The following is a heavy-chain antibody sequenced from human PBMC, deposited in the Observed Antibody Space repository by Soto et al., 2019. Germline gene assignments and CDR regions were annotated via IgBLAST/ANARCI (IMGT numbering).Heavy chain of an antibody. J-gene: IGHJ6*02. CDR2: IYSGGST. CDR3: ARLSWGSGYYYLSSDYYYGMDV. CDR1: GFTVSSNY. D-gene: IGHD3-22*01. V-gene: IGHV3-53*01. Sequence: PGGSLRLSCAASGFTVSSNYMSWVRQAPGKGLEWVSVIYSGGSTYYADSVKGRFTISRDNSKNTLYLQMNSLRAEDTAVYYCARLSWGSGYYYLSSDYYYGMDVWGQGTTVTVSS.